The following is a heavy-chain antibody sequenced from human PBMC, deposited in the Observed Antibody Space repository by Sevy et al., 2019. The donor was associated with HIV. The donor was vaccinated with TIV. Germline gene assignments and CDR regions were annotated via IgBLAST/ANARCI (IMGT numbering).Heavy chain of an antibody. V-gene: IGHV3-20*01. CDR2: INWNGGSI. D-gene: IGHD3-22*01. Sequence: GGSLRLSCTASGFTFDDYGMSWVRQAPGKGLEWVSGINWNGGSISYADSVRGRFTISRDNAKNSLYLQMNSLRAEDTALYHCARSGDDSSDYHYWWFDPWGQGTQVTVSS. J-gene: IGHJ5*02. CDR1: GFTFDDYG. CDR3: ARSGDDSSDYHYWWFDP.